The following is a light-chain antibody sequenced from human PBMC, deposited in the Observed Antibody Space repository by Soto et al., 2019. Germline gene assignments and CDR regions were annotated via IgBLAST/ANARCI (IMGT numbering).Light chain of an antibody. CDR2: GAS. CDR1: QSVSSN. Sequence: EIVMTQCPATLYLSPGERATLSCRGGQSVSSNFPWYQQTPGQPPRIPIYGASTRVTGIPARFSDSGSGPEFTLSTSGLEHEAFAVYYRQQYGSSSITFRQGTPPEIK. J-gene: IGKJ5*01. V-gene: IGKV3-15*01. CDR3: QQYGSSSIT.